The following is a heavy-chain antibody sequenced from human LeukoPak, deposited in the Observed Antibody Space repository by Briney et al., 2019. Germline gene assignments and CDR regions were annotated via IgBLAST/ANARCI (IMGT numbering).Heavy chain of an antibody. CDR1: GYTFTSYY. J-gene: IGHJ4*02. CDR3: ARNSGSGLDY. V-gene: IGHV1-46*01. D-gene: IGHD1-26*01. CDR2: INPSGGST. Sequence: ASVKVSCKASGYTFTSYYIHWVRQAPGQGLEWMGMINPSGGSTSFTQKFQGRITMTSDTSTSAVYMELSSLRSEDTAVYYCARNSGSGLDYWGQGTLVTVSS.